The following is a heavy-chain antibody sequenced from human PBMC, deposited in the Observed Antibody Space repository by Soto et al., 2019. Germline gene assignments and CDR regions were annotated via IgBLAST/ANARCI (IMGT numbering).Heavy chain of an antibody. J-gene: IGHJ4*02. CDR3: AKDGAVAGPAYFDY. CDR2: ISYDGSNK. D-gene: IGHD6-19*01. V-gene: IGHV3-30*18. Sequence: PGRSLRLSCAASGFTLSSYGMHWVLQAPGKGLEWVAVISYDGSNKYYADSVKGRFTISRDNSKNTLYMQMNSLRAEDTAVYYSAKDGAVAGPAYFDYWGQGTLVTVSS. CDR1: GFTLSSYG.